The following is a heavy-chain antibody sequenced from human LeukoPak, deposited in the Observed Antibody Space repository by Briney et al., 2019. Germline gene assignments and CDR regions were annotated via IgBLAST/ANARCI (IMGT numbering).Heavy chain of an antibody. J-gene: IGHJ6*02. Sequence: PGGSLRLSCAASGFTFSSYEMNWVRQAPGKGLEGVSYISRSGSTIYYADPVKGQFTISRDNAKNSLYLQMNSLRAEDTAVYYCARKFGLLDVWGQGTTVTVSS. CDR3: ARKFGLLDV. V-gene: IGHV3-48*03. CDR1: GFTFSSYE. CDR2: ISRSGSTI. D-gene: IGHD3-10*01.